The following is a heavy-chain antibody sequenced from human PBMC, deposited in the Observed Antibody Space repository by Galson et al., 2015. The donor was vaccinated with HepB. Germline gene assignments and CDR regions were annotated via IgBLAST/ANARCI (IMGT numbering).Heavy chain of an antibody. CDR1: GFTFSSYA. CDR2: ISYDGSNK. J-gene: IGHJ6*02. CDR3: AREGDDYGDYVSGDYYGMDV. Sequence: LRLSCAASGFTFSSYAMHWVRQAPGKGLEWVAVISYDGSNKYYADSVKGRFTISKDNSKNTLYLQMNGLRAEDTAVYYCAREGDDYGDYVSGDYYGMDVWGQGTTVTVSS. D-gene: IGHD4-17*01. V-gene: IGHV3-30-3*01.